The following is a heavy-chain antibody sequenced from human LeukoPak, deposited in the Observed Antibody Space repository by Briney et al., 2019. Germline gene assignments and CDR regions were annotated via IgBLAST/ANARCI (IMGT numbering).Heavy chain of an antibody. CDR1: GFTFSSYG. CDR3: ARDPAKFWSGHDY. J-gene: IGHJ4*02. Sequence: GGSLRLSCTASGFTFSSYGMHWVRQAPGKGLEWVAAISYDGSNKYYADSVKGRFTISRDNSKNTLYVQMNSLRAEDTAVYYCARDPAKFWSGHDYWGQGTLVTVSS. CDR2: ISYDGSNK. V-gene: IGHV3-30*03. D-gene: IGHD3-3*01.